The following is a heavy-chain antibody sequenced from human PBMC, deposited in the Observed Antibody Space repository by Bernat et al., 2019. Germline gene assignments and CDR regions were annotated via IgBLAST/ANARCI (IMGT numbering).Heavy chain of an antibody. CDR2: ISYDGSNK. CDR1: GFTFSSYG. Sequence: QVQLVESGGGVVQPGRSLRLSCAASGFTFSSYGMHWVRQAPGKGLEWVAVISYDGSNKYYTDYMKGRFTIYRDNSKNTLYLQMNSLRAEDTAVYYCAKASVPAGYYYYYYGMDVWGQGTTVTVSS. CDR3: AKASVPAGYYYYYYGMDV. V-gene: IGHV3-30*18. J-gene: IGHJ6*02. D-gene: IGHD2-2*01.